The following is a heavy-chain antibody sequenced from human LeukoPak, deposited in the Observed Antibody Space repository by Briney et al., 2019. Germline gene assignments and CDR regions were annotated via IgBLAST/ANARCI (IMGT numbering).Heavy chain of an antibody. CDR3: ATSKYDIVVVPAEN. J-gene: IGHJ4*02. CDR2: ISSSSSNI. Sequence: GSLRLSCAASGFTFSSYSMNWVRQAPGKGLEWVSSISSSSSNIYYADSVKGRFTISRDNAKNSLYLQMNSLRAEDTAVYYCATSKYDIVVVPAENWGQGSLVTVSS. D-gene: IGHD2-2*01. V-gene: IGHV3-21*01. CDR1: GFTFSSYS.